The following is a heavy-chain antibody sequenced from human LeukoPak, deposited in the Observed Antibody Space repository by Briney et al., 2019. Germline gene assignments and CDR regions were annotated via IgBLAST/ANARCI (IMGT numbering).Heavy chain of an antibody. Sequence: PSETLSLTCTVSGGSISNYYWSWIRQPPGEGLEWIGHIYYSGSTNYNPSLKSRVTISVDTSKNQFPLKLNSVTAADTAVYYCARALGGDILLNWFDSWGQGTLVTVSS. CDR2: IYYSGST. CDR1: GGSISNYY. J-gene: IGHJ5*01. D-gene: IGHD3-16*02. CDR3: ARALGGDILLNWFDS. V-gene: IGHV4-59*01.